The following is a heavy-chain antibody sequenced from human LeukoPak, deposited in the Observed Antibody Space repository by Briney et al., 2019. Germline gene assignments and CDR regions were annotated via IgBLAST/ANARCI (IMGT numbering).Heavy chain of an antibody. J-gene: IGHJ4*02. CDR3: ARQLHRITIFGVVIPLFDY. D-gene: IGHD3-3*01. V-gene: IGHV4-39*01. CDR1: GGSISSSSYY. Sequence: SETLSLTCTVSGGSISSSSYYWGWIRQPPGKGPEWIGSIYYSGSTYYNPSLKSRVTISVDTSKNQFSLKLSSVTAADTAVYYCARQLHRITIFGVVIPLFDYWGQGTLVTVSS. CDR2: IYYSGST.